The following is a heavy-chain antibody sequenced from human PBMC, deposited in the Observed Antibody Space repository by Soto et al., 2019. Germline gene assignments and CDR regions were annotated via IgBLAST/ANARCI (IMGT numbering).Heavy chain of an antibody. CDR1: GFTFSSYY. D-gene: IGHD4-17*01. CDR2: IKTDGSFS. J-gene: IGHJ4*02. Sequence: EVQLVESGGGLVQPGGSLRLSCAASGFTFSSYYMHWVRQAPGKGLVWISRIKTDGSFSSYADSVKGRFTISRDNARNTLFLQMNSLSDDDTAVYYRARGFYGDPPALDYWGQGTLVSVSS. V-gene: IGHV3-74*01. CDR3: ARGFYGDPPALDY.